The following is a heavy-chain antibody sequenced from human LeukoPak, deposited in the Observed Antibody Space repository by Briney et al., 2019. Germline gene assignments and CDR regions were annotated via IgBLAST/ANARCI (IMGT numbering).Heavy chain of an antibody. D-gene: IGHD6-6*01. CDR1: GYTFTSYG. Sequence: SVKPSCKVSGYTFTSYGIRWVRHAPGQGLEWMGWISAYNGNTNYAQKLQGRVTMTTDTSTSTAYMELRSLRSDDTAVYYCARQYTSSYVYWFDPWGQGTLVTVSS. CDR2: ISAYNGNT. V-gene: IGHV1-18*01. J-gene: IGHJ5*02. CDR3: ARQYTSSYVYWFDP.